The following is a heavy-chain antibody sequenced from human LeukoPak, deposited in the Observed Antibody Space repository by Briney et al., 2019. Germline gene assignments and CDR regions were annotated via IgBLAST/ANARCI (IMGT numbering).Heavy chain of an antibody. CDR3: AKVGWGIPQYYFDY. Sequence: PGGSLRLSCAASGFTFSSYAMSWVRQAPGKGLEWVSAISGSGGSTYYADPVKGRFTISRDNSKNTLYLQMNSLRAEDTAVYYCAKVGWGIPQYYFDYWGQGTLVTVSS. D-gene: IGHD7-27*01. CDR1: GFTFSSYA. CDR2: ISGSGGST. J-gene: IGHJ4*02. V-gene: IGHV3-23*01.